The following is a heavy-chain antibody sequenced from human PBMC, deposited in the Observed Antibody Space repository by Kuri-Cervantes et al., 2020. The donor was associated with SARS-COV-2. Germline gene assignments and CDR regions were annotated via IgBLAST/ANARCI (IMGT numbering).Heavy chain of an antibody. V-gene: IGHV1-69*06. Sequence: SVKVSCKASGGTFSSYAISWVRQAPGQGLEWMGGIIPIFGTANYAQKFQGRVTITADKSTSTAYMELSSLRSEDTAVYYCARVPTDHYYYYYMDVWGKGTTVTVS. J-gene: IGHJ6*03. D-gene: IGHD4-11*01. CDR2: IIPIFGTA. CDR3: ARVPTDHYYYYYMDV. CDR1: GGTFSSYA.